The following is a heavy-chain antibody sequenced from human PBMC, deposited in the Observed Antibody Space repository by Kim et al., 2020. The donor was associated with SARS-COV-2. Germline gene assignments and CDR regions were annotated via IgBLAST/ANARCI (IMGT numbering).Heavy chain of an antibody. Sequence: SETLSLTCAVYGGSFSGYYWSWIRQPPGKGLEWIGEINHSGSTNYNPSLKSRVTISVDTSKNQFSLKLSSVTAADTAVYYCARGLSSGPSILWYFDLWGRGTLVTVSS. D-gene: IGHD6-6*01. CDR3: ARGLSSGPSILWYFDL. J-gene: IGHJ2*01. CDR2: INHSGST. CDR1: GGSFSGYY. V-gene: IGHV4-34*01.